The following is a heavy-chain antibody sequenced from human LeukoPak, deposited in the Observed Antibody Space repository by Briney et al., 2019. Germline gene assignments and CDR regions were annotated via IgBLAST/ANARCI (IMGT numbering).Heavy chain of an antibody. CDR1: GGSISSYY. CDR3: ASTGTSGAWWFDP. J-gene: IGHJ5*02. D-gene: IGHD1-1*01. Sequence: SETLSLTCTVSGGSISSYYWSWIRQPPGKGLGWIGYIYYSGSTNYNPSLKSRVTISVDTSKNQFSLKLSSVTAADTAVYYCASTGTSGAWWFDPWGQGTLVTVSS. V-gene: IGHV4-59*08. CDR2: IYYSGST.